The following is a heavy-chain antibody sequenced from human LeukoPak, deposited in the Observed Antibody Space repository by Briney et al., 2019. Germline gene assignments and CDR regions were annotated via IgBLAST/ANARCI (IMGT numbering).Heavy chain of an antibody. CDR2: ISAYNGNT. J-gene: IGHJ5*02. Sequence: GASVKVSCKASGYTFTSYGISWVRQAPGQGLESMGWISAYNGNTNYAQKLQGRVTMTTDTSTSTAYMKLRSLRSDDTAVYYCARDAVGATRWFDPWGQGTLVTVSS. CDR3: ARDAVGATRWFDP. V-gene: IGHV1-18*01. D-gene: IGHD1-26*01. CDR1: GYTFTSYG.